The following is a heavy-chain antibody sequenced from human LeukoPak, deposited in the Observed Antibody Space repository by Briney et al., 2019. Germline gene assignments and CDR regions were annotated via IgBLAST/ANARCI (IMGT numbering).Heavy chain of an antibody. D-gene: IGHD3-10*01. CDR1: GFILSTYA. Sequence: GGSLRLSCAASGFILSTYAMSWVRQAPGKGLEWVSGISGGGGGTYFADSVKGRFTISRDNSKNTLYLQMNSLRAEDTAVYYCARDCCGSGEGDADYYYGMDVWGQGTTVTVSS. CDR3: ARDCCGSGEGDADYYYGMDV. J-gene: IGHJ6*02. CDR2: ISGGGGGT. V-gene: IGHV3-23*01.